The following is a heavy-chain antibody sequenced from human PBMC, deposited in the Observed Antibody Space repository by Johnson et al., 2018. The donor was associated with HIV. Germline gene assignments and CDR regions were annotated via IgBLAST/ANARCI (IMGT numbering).Heavy chain of an antibody. V-gene: IGHV3-66*01. CDR2: IYSGGST. D-gene: IGHD3-16*01. J-gene: IGHJ3*02. CDR1: GFTVSSNY. Sequence: VQLVESGGGLVQPGGSLRLSCAASGFTVSSNYMSWVRQAPGKGLEWVSVIYSGGSTYYADSVKGRFTISRDNSKNTVYLQMNSLRAEDTAVYYCAKVMSTIWDDAVDIWGQGTMVIVS. CDR3: AKVMSTIWDDAVDI.